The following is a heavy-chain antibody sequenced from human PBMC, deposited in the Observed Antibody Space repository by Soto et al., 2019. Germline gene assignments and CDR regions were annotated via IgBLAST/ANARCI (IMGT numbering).Heavy chain of an antibody. CDR2: VYYGGAIFYSGNI. D-gene: IGHD3-3*02. CDR1: GDSISSSNSH. CDR3: VRYDRINMKPYSPEGFHI. Sequence: TLSLTCTVSGDSISSSNSHWGWTRQPPGKGLEYIGSVYYGGAIFYSGNIYYNPSLKSRVTISVDTSKNQFSLRLSSVTATDTGVYYCVRYDRINMKPYSPEGFHIWGQGTMVTV. V-gene: IGHV4-39*01. J-gene: IGHJ3*02.